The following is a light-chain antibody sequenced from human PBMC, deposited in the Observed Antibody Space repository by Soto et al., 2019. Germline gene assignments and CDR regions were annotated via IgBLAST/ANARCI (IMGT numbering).Light chain of an antibody. CDR3: QQYGSSIFT. CDR2: GAS. V-gene: IGKV3-20*01. CDR1: QSVSSSY. J-gene: IGKJ3*01. Sequence: EIVLTQSPGTLSLSPGERATLSCRASQSVSSSYVGWYQQKPGQSPRLLIDGASTRATGIPDRFSGSGSGTDFTLTISRLEPEDFAVYYCQQYGSSIFTFGPGTKVDIK.